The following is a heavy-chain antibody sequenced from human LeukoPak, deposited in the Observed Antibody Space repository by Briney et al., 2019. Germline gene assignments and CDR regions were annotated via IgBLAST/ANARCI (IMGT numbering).Heavy chain of an antibody. D-gene: IGHD1-26*01. V-gene: IGHV4-59*01. CDR1: GGSISSYY. J-gene: IGHJ4*02. CDR2: IYYSGTT. CDR3: ARDGGATVGLYDY. Sequence: SETLSLTCTVSGGSISSYYWTWIRQPPGKGLEWIGYIYYSGTTNYNPSLKSRVTISVDMSKNQFSLKLSSLTAADTAVYYCARDGGATVGLYDYWGQGTLVTVSS.